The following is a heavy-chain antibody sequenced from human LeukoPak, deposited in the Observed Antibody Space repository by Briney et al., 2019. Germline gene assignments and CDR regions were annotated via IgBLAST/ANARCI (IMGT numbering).Heavy chain of an antibody. V-gene: IGHV3-30*18. CDR1: GFTFSSYG. J-gene: IGHJ4*02. CDR3: AKDLTYCGGDCYSV. CDR2: ISYDGNNK. Sequence: GRSLRLSCAASGFTFSSYGIHWVRQAPGKGLEWVAVISYDGNNKYYADSVKGRFNISRDNSKNTLYLQMNSLRAEDTAVYYCAKDLTYCGGDCYSVWGQGTLVTVSS. D-gene: IGHD2-21*02.